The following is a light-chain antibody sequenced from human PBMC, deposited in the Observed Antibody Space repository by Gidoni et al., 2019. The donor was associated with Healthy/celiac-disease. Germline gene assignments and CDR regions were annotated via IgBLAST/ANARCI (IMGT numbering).Light chain of an antibody. CDR2: DAS. CDR3: QQRSNWSYT. V-gene: IGKV3-11*01. J-gene: IGKJ2*01. CDR1: QSVSSY. Sequence: EIVLTQSPATLSLSPGERATLSCRASQSVSSYLAWYQQKPGQAPRLLIYDASNRATGTPPRFSGSLSGTDFTLTISSLDPEDCAVYYCQQRSNWSYTFGQGTKLEIK.